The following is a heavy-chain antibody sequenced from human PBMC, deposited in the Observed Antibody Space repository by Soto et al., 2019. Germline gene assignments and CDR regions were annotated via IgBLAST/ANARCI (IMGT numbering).Heavy chain of an antibody. CDR3: ARHGDYVFDY. CDR1: GFIFSDCW. D-gene: IGHD3-16*01. Sequence: EVQLVESGGDLVQPGGSLRLSCAASGFIFSDCWLGWVRQAPGKGLEWVANIKTDGSSIYYVGSVRGRFTISRDNAKTLLHLQMNSLSAADTAVYYCARHGDYVFDYWGQGTLVTVSS. J-gene: IGHJ4*02. CDR2: IKTDGSSI. V-gene: IGHV3-7*02.